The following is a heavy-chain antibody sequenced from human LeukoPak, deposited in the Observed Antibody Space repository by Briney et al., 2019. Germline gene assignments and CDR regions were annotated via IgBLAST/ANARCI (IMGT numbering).Heavy chain of an antibody. CDR1: GGSISSSSYY. CDR2: IYYSGST. V-gene: IGHV4-39*01. Sequence: SETLSLTCTVSGGSISSSSYYWGWIRQPPGKGLEWIGSIYYSGSTYYNPSLKSRVTISVDTSKNQFSLKLSSVTAADTAVYYCARQKDYGSGSYYECDYWGQGTLVTVSS. J-gene: IGHJ4*02. CDR3: ARQKDYGSGSYYECDY. D-gene: IGHD3-10*01.